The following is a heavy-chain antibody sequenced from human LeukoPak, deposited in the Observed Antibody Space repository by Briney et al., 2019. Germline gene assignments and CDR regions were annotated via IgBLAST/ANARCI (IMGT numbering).Heavy chain of an antibody. CDR3: ERPEHCSGGSCYYYYGMDV. CDR1: GYSFTSYW. D-gene: IGHD2-15*01. J-gene: IGHJ6*02. CDR2: IDPSDSYT. Sequence: GESLQISCQGSGYSFTSYWISWVRQMPGKGLEWMGRIDPSDSYTNYSPSFQGHVTISADKSISTAYLQWSSLKASDTAMYYCERPEHCSGGSCYYYYGMDVWGQGTTVTVSS. V-gene: IGHV5-10-1*01.